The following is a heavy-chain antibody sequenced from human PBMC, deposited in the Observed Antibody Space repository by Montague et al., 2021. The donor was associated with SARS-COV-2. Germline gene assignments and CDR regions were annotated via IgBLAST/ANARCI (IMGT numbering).Heavy chain of an antibody. CDR1: GGSFRGYY. CDR3: ARVPDYYDSSGYYFDAFDI. D-gene: IGHD3-22*01. CDR2: INHSGSI. J-gene: IGHJ3*02. Sequence: ETLSLTCAVYGGSFRGYYWSWIRQPPGKGLEWIGEINHSGSINYNPSLKSRVTISVDTSKNKFSLKLSSVTAADTAVYYCARVPDYYDSSGYYFDAFDIWGQGTMVTVSS. V-gene: IGHV4-34*01.